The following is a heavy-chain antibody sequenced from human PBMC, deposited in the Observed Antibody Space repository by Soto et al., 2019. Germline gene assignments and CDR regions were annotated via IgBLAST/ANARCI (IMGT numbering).Heavy chain of an antibody. CDR2: ISPYNGNT. D-gene: IGHD3-22*01. Sequence: ASVKVSCKASGYNFSTYGIFWVRQAPGQGLEWMGWISPYNGNTQSEHKFQGRLTLTTDTSTSTVYMELRSLRSDDTAVYYCARINHYYDTSGRMDVCGQGTTVTVSS. CDR1: GYNFSTYG. CDR3: ARINHYYDTSGRMDV. J-gene: IGHJ6*02. V-gene: IGHV1-18*04.